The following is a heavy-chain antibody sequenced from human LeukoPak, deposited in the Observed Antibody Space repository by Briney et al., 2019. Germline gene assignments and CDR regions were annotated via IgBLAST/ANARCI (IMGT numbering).Heavy chain of an antibody. D-gene: IGHD3-10*01. V-gene: IGHV4-4*02. CDR1: GGSISSSNW. CDR2: IYHSGST. J-gene: IGHJ6*03. Sequence: PSETLSLTCAVSGGSISSSNWWSWVRQPPGKGLEWIGEIYHSGSTNYNPSLKSRVTISVDTSKNQFSLKLSSVTAADTAVYYCARVVVRGAYYYYYYMDVWGKGTTVTVSS. CDR3: ARVVVRGAYYYYYYMDV.